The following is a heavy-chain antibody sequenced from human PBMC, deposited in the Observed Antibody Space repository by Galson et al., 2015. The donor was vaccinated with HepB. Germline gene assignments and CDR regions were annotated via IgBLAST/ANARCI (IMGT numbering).Heavy chain of an antibody. CDR3: ARGGYCSGGSCYLFDP. CDR2: INPNSGGT. V-gene: IGHV1-2*06. CDR1: GYTFTGYY. D-gene: IGHD2-15*01. J-gene: IGHJ5*02. Sequence: SVKVSCKASGYTFTGYYMHWVRQAPGQGLEWMGRINPNSGGTNYAQKFQGRVTMTRDTSISTAYMELSRLRSDDTAVYYCARGGYCSGGSCYLFDPWGQGTLVTVSS.